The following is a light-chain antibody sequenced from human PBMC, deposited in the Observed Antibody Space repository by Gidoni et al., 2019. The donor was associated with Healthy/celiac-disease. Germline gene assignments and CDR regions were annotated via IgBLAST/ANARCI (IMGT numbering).Light chain of an antibody. CDR2: KDS. CDR1: ALAKQY. CDR3: QSAVSSTTYVV. J-gene: IGLJ2*01. Sequence: SYELTQPPSVSVSPGQTARITCSGDALAKQYAYWYQQKPGQAPILVMYKDSERPSGMPERFSGSSSGTTVTLTISGVQAEDEADYYCQSAVSSTTYVVFGGGTKLTVL. V-gene: IGLV3-25*03.